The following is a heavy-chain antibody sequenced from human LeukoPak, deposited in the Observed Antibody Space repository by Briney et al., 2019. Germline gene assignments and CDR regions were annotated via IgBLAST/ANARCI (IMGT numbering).Heavy chain of an antibody. CDR1: GFSVSNNY. D-gene: IGHD6-6*01. J-gene: IGHJ4*02. CDR3: ARVMAKSSIAASLDY. Sequence: GGSLRLSCAASGFSVSNNYMNWVRQASGKGLEWVSVMHSDGRTFYADSVKGRFTISRDKSKNMFYLQMDSLRAEDTAVYYCARVMAKSSIAASLDYWGQGTLVTVSS. V-gene: IGHV3-53*01. CDR2: MHSDGRT.